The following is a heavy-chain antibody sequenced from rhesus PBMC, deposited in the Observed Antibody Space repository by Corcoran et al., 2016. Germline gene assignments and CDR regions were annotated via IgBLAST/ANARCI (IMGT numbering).Heavy chain of an antibody. D-gene: IGHD3-22*01. CDR2: SSGSSWIT. CDR3: ARRGTGVMYGLDS. Sequence: QVQLQESGPGLVKPSETLSLTCAFSGYPISSGSYWGWIRLPPGTGQEDIWYSSGSSWITSYTPALNSRVTISKDTSRNQFSLKLSSVTAADTALYYFARRGTGVMYGLDSWGQGVVVTVSS. CDR1: GYPISSGSY. V-gene: IGHV4-99*01. J-gene: IGHJ6*01.